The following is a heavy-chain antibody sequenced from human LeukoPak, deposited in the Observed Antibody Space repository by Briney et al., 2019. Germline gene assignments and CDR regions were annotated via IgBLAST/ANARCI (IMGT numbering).Heavy chain of an antibody. CDR3: ARVIDVAAAGYFDS. Sequence: PSETLSLTCSVSGFSITTGYYWAWIRQPPGKGLEWIGTIFRIGSSYFNPSLKSRVTISVDTSKSQFSLKLSSVTAADTALCYCARVIDVAAAGYFDSWGQGTQVTVSS. CDR2: IFRIGSS. J-gene: IGHJ4*02. D-gene: IGHD6-13*01. CDR1: GFSITTGYY. V-gene: IGHV4-38-2*02.